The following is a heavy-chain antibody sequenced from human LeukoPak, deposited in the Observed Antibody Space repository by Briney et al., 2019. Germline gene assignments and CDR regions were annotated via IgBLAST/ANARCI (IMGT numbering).Heavy chain of an antibody. CDR2: IYYSGST. J-gene: IGHJ6*02. V-gene: IGHV4-39*01. CDR1: GGSISSGSYY. D-gene: IGHD6-19*01. CDR3: ARHPRQYSSGWRPRYYGMDV. Sequence: KPSETLSLTCTVSGGSISSGSYYWGWIRQPPGKGLEWIGSIYYSGSTYYNPSLKSRVTISVDTSKNQFSLKLSSVTAADTAVYYCARHPRQYSSGWRPRYYGMDVWGQGTTVTVSS.